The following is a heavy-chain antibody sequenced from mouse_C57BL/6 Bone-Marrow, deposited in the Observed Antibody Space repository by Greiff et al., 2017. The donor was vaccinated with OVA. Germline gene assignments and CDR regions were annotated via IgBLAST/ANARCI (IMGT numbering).Heavy chain of an antibody. CDR2: ISSGGDYI. CDR3: TRDRWTVVANAMDY. Sequence: EVKLVESGEGLVKPGGSLKLSCAASGFTFSSYAMSWVRQTPEKRLEWVAYISSGGDYIYYADTVKGRFTISRDNARNTLYLQMSSLKSEDTAMYYCTRDRWTVVANAMDYWGQGTSVTVSS. D-gene: IGHD1-1*01. J-gene: IGHJ4*01. V-gene: IGHV5-9-1*02. CDR1: GFTFSSYA.